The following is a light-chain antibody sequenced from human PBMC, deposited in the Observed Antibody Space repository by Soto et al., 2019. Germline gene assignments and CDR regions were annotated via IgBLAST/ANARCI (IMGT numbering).Light chain of an antibody. CDR2: GAS. CDR3: QHHGGPPLFA. Sequence: EIVLTQSPGTLSLSPGESAALSCRASQSVDTYLNWNQQKPGQAPRLLIYGASSRATGIPDRFSGSGSGTDFILTIRRLEPEDFAVYYCQHHGGPPLFAFGPGTRVDIK. J-gene: IGKJ3*01. CDR1: QSVDTY. V-gene: IGKV3-20*01.